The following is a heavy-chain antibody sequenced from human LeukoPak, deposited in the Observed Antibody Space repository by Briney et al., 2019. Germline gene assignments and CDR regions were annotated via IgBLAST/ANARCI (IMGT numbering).Heavy chain of an antibody. J-gene: IGHJ4*02. D-gene: IGHD6-13*01. CDR1: GDSVSSKSAT. Sequence: SQTLSLTCAISGDSVSSKSATWNWIRQPPSRGLEWLGRTYYKSKWNNDYAISVKSRITITPDTPKNQFSLHLNSVTPEDTAVYFCARSAAGTLDYWGQGTLVTVSS. CDR2: TYYKSKWNN. V-gene: IGHV6-1*01. CDR3: ARSAAGTLDY.